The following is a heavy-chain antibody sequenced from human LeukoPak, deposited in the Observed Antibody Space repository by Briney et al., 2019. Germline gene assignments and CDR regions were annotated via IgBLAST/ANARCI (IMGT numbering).Heavy chain of an antibody. V-gene: IGHV3-30*03. CDR3: ARVSLGNNYGSGSYDY. J-gene: IGHJ4*02. D-gene: IGHD3-10*01. CDR1: GFRFSDYA. CDR2: ISIDGSHK. Sequence: PGASLRLSCTASGFRFSDYAIHWVRQAPDKGLQWLGVISIDGSHKYYRDSVRDRFTISRDNAENSLYLQMSSLRAEDTAVYYCARVSLGNNYGSGSYDYWGQGTLVTVSS.